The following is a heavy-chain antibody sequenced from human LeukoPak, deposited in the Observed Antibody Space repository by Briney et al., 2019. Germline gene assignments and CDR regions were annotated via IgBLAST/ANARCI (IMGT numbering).Heavy chain of an antibody. CDR2: ISAGGGST. D-gene: IGHD2-21*02. CDR3: AKATIVVVTAMLDLDY. CDR1: GFTFNKCA. Sequence: GGSLRLSCAASGFTFNKCAMNWVRQAPGKGLEWVSTISAGGGSTYYADSVKGRFTISRDNSKNTLYLQIDSLRAEDTAVYYCAKATIVVVTAMLDLDYWGQGTLVTVS. J-gene: IGHJ4*02. V-gene: IGHV3-23*01.